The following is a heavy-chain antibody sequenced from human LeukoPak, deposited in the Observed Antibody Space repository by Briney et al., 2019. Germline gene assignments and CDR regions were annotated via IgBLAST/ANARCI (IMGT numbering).Heavy chain of an antibody. Sequence: GRSLRLSCAASGFTFDDYAMHWVRQAPGKGLEWVSGISWNSGTIGYADSVKGRFTISRDNAKNSLYLQMSSLRAEDTALYYCAKDIYGVKSGGLIYWGQGTLVTVSS. CDR1: GFTFDDYA. D-gene: IGHD4-23*01. V-gene: IGHV3-9*01. CDR3: AKDIYGVKSGGLIY. CDR2: ISWNSGTI. J-gene: IGHJ4*02.